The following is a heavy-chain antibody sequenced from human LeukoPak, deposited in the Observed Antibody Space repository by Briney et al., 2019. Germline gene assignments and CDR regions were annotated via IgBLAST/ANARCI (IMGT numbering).Heavy chain of an antibody. J-gene: IGHJ4*02. V-gene: IGHV3-23*01. Sequence: GSLRLSCAASGFTFSSYAMSWVRQAPGKGLEWVSAISGSGGSTYYADSVKGRFTISRDNYKNTLYLQMNSLRAEDTAVYYCAKTQRSTNWNLDTTSFDYWGQGTLVTVSS. D-gene: IGHD1-7*01. CDR3: AKTQRSTNWNLDTTSFDY. CDR1: GFTFSSYA. CDR2: ISGSGGST.